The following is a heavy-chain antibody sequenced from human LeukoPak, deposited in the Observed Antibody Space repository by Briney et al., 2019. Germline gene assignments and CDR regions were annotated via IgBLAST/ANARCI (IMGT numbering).Heavy chain of an antibody. V-gene: IGHV3-11*04. J-gene: IGHJ4*01. Sequence: PGGSLRLSCTGSGFTFNDYYMSWVRQAPGKGLEWLSFISAGGYPIYYADSVRGRFTISRDTAKNSRYLQMNSLRVDDTAVYYCVMTAGPPTDHWGQGALVTVSS. CDR2: ISAGGYPI. CDR1: GFTFNDYY. CDR3: VMTAGPPTDH.